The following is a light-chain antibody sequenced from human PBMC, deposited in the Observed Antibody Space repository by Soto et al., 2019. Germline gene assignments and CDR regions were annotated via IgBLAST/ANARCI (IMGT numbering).Light chain of an antibody. J-gene: IGLJ3*02. CDR2: GYN. CDR1: SSNIGRNT. Sequence: QSVLTQPPSASGTPGQRVTISCSGSSSNIGRNTVNWYHQLPGTAPKLLIYGYNQRPSGVPDRFSGSKSGTSASLAITGLQYEDEAEYYCAAWDDSLNGVVCGGGTQLTVL. CDR3: AAWDDSLNGVV. V-gene: IGLV1-44*01.